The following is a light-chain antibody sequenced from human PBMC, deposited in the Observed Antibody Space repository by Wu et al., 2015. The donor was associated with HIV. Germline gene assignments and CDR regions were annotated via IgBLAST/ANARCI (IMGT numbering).Light chain of an antibody. J-gene: IGKJ5*01. V-gene: IGKV3-11*01. Sequence: EAVMTQSPATLSLSPGERATLSCRASHSVSVYVAWYQHKPGQTPRLLIYDASTRAPGVPARFRGSGAGTDFTLTISRLETDDLAIYHCQQYGGSSTTFGQGTRLEIK. CDR2: DAS. CDR1: HSVSVY. CDR3: QQYGGSSTT.